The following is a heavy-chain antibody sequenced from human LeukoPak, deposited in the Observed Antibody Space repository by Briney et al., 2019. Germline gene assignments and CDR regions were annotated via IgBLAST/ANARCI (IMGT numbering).Heavy chain of an antibody. Sequence: GGSLRLSCAASGFTFSSYWMSWVRQAPGEGLEWVANIKQDGSDKYYVDSVKGRFTISRDNAKNSLYLQMNSLRAEDTAVYYCARGAGGYYFDYWGQGTLVTVSS. D-gene: IGHD3-16*01. CDR1: GFTFSSYW. V-gene: IGHV3-7*03. CDR2: IKQDGSDK. J-gene: IGHJ4*02. CDR3: ARGAGGYYFDY.